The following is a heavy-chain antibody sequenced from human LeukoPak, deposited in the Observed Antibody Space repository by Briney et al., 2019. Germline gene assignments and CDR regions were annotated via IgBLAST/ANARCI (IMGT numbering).Heavy chain of an antibody. D-gene: IGHD3-3*01. Sequence: PSETLSLTCAVSGDSISGTNGWSWVRQSPGKGLEWIGEMYHTGSSNYNPSLKSRVTISVDKSKNQFSLRLSSVTAADTAVYYCARLGGEGSGPLIDYWGQGTLVTVSS. CDR3: ARLGGEGSGPLIDY. CDR1: GDSISGTNG. CDR2: MYHTGSS. J-gene: IGHJ4*02. V-gene: IGHV4-4*02.